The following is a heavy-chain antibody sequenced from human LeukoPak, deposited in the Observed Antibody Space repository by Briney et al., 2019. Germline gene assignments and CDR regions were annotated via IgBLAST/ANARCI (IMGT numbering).Heavy chain of an antibody. CDR3: ARQDTVTTGLKY. V-gene: IGHV5-51*01. CDR2: IYHGDSDT. CDR1: GYSFTTYW. Sequence: PGASLKISCKGSGYSFTTYWIGWVRQMPGKGLGWMGIIYHGDSDTRYSPSFQGQVTISADKSISTAYLQWNSLKASDTAMYYCARQDTVTTGLKYWGQGTLDTVSS. D-gene: IGHD4-17*01. J-gene: IGHJ4*02.